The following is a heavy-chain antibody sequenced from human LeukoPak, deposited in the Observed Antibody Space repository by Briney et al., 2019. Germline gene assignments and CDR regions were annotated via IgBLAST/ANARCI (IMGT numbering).Heavy chain of an antibody. V-gene: IGHV1-18*01. CDR3: AREEVLRYYGSGSYNWFDP. CDR1: GYTFTSYG. CDR2: ISAYNGNT. J-gene: IGHJ5*02. Sequence: GASVKVSCKASGYTFTSYGISWVRQASGQGLEWMGWISAYNGNTNYAQKLQGRVTMTTDTSTSTAYMELRSLRSDDTAVYYCAREEVLRYYGSGSYNWFDPWGQGTLVTVSS. D-gene: IGHD3-10*01.